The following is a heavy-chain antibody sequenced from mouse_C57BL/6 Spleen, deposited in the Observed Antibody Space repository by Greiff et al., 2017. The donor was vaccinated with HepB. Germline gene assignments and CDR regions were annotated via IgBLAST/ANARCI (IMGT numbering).Heavy chain of an antibody. CDR3: ARREIYSNYDAMDY. D-gene: IGHD2-5*01. Sequence: VQLQQSGPVLVKPGASVKMSCKASGYTFTDYYMNWVKQSHGKSLEWIGVINPYNGGTSYNQKFKGKATLTVDKSSSTAYMELNSLTSEDSAVYYCARREIYSNYDAMDYWGQGTSVTVSS. J-gene: IGHJ4*01. CDR2: INPYNGGT. V-gene: IGHV1-19*01. CDR1: GYTFTDYY.